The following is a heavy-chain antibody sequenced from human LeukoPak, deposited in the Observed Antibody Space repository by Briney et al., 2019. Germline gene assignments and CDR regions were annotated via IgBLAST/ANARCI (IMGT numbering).Heavy chain of an antibody. CDR1: GYTFTSYG. Sequence: ASVKVSCKASGYTFTSYGISWVRQAPGQGLEWMGWISAYNGNTNYAQKLQGRVTMTTDTSTSTAYMELRCLRSDDTAVYYCARSGPGAARAYYYYMDVWGKGTTVTVSS. CDR2: ISAYNGNT. V-gene: IGHV1-18*01. J-gene: IGHJ6*03. CDR3: ARSGPGAARAYYYYMDV. D-gene: IGHD6-6*01.